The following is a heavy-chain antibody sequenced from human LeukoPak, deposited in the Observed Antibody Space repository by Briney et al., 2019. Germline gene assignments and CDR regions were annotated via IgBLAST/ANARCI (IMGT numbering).Heavy chain of an antibody. J-gene: IGHJ4*02. D-gene: IGHD6-19*01. CDR3: ARGGPSSGWYYFDY. CDR2: ISSSSRHI. Sequence: GGSLRLSCAASGFTFSSYTMNWVRQAPGKGLEWVSSISSSSRHIYYVDSVKGRFTISRDNAKNSLYLQMNSLRAEDTAVYYCARGGPSSGWYYFDYWGQGTLVTVSS. V-gene: IGHV3-21*01. CDR1: GFTFSSYT.